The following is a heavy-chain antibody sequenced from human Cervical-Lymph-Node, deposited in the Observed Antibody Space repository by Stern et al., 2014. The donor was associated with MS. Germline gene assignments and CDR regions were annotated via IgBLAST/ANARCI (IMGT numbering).Heavy chain of an antibody. CDR3: VRPRPHGATPHYGVDV. CDR1: GGTFSSFA. D-gene: IGHD4-17*01. CDR2: ILPFLNTT. Sequence: EQLEESGAEVKKPGSSVKVSCMTSGGTFSSFAITWVRQAPGQGLEWMGAILPFLNTTTYAQQFQGRVTITADESTSTVYMEMGSLRSEDTAVYYCVRPRPHGATPHYGVDVWGQGTPVSVSS. V-gene: IGHV1-69*01. J-gene: IGHJ6*02.